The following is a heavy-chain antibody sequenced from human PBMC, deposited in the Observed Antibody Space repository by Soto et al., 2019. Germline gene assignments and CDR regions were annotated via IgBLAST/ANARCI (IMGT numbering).Heavy chain of an antibody. D-gene: IGHD1-26*01. V-gene: IGHV3-23*01. J-gene: IGHJ5*02. CDR2: ISGSGFKK. Sequence: GGSLRLSCAASGFIFENFGMSWVRQAPGKGLEWISSISGSGFKKYYADSMKGRFTISRDNSKSTVYLELNNLSAEDTAVYHCAKNQGVELVPLATVDCFDPWGQGSVVTVSS. CDR1: GFIFENFG. CDR3: AKNQGVELVPLATVDCFDP.